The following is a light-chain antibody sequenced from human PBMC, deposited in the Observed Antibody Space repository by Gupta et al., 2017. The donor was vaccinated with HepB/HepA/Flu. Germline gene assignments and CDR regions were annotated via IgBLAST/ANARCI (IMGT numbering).Light chain of an antibody. CDR3: QAWESSTGV. V-gene: IGLV3-1*01. J-gene: IGLJ1*01. CDR2: QDT. Sequence: SYELTQPPSVSVSPGQTATITCSGDKLGDKNASWYQQKPGQSPVLVIYQDTKRPSGIPERFSGSNSGNTATLSISGTQAMDEADYYCQAWESSTGVVGTGTKVTVL. CDR1: KLGDKN.